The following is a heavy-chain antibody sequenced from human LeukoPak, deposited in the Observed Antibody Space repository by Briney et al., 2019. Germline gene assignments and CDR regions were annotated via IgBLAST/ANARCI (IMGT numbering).Heavy chain of an antibody. CDR1: GGSISGYY. J-gene: IGHJ6*02. Sequence: SETLSPTCTVSGGSISGYYWSWIRQPPGKGLEWIAYIYYNGISDYNPSLKSRVIISVDSSKNQFSLKLTSVTAADTAVYYCARDQSQLRYFDWSIYTPYYYYGMDVWGQGTTVTVSS. CDR2: IYYNGIS. V-gene: IGHV4-59*01. D-gene: IGHD3-9*01. CDR3: ARDQSQLRYFDWSIYTPYYYYGMDV.